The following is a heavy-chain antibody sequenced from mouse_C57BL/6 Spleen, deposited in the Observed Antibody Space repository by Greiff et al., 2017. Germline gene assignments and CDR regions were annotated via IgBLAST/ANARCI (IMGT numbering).Heavy chain of an antibody. D-gene: IGHD2-3*01. CDR1: GYTFTDYY. J-gene: IGHJ1*03. CDR2: INPNNGGT. V-gene: IGHV1-26*01. Sequence: EVKLQQSGPELVKPGASVKISCKASGYTFTDYYMNWVKQSHGKSLEWIGDINPNNGGTSYNQKFKGKATLTVDKSSSTAYMELRSLTSEDSAVYYWASPDGYYVSYWYVDVWGTGTTVTVSS. CDR3: ASPDGYYVSYWYVDV.